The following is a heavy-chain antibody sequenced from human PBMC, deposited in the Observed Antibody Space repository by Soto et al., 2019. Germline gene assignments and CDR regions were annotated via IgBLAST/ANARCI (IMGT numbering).Heavy chain of an antibody. D-gene: IGHD6-13*01. V-gene: IGHV3-21*01. CDR1: GFTFSSYS. Sequence: EVQLVESGGGLVKPGGSLRLSCAASGFTFSSYSMNWVRQAPGKGLEWVSSISSSSSYIYYADSVKGRFTISRDNAKNSLYLQMNILRAEDTAVYYCARDITEAGTRTDNWFDPWGQGTLVTVSS. J-gene: IGHJ5*02. CDR2: ISSSSSYI. CDR3: ARDITEAGTRTDNWFDP.